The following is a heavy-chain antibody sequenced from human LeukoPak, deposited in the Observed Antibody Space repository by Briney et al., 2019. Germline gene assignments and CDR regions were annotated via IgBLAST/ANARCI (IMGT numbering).Heavy chain of an antibody. CDR1: GDSVSSNSAA. CDR3: ARVGGPITMVRGVIIKSEYYFDY. D-gene: IGHD3-10*01. CDR2: TYYRSKWYN. J-gene: IGHJ4*02. V-gene: IGHV6-1*01. Sequence: SQTLSLTCAISGDSVSSNSAAWNWIRQSPSRGLEWLGRTYYRSKWYNDYAVSVKSRITINPDTSKNQFSLKLSSVTAADTAVYYCARVGGPITMVRGVIIKSEYYFDYWGQGTLVTVSS.